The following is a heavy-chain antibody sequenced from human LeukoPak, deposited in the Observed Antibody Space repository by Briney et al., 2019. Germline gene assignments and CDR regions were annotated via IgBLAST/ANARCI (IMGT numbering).Heavy chain of an antibody. J-gene: IGHJ4*02. D-gene: IGHD5-12*01. CDR3: AIRTPVDIVATLGERVKKGLDY. Sequence: ASVKVSCRASGYTFTSYDINWLRQATGQGLEWMGWMNPNSGNTGYAQKFQGRVTMTRNTSMSTAYMELSSLRSEDTAVYYCAIRTPVDIVATLGERVKKGLDYWGQGTLVTVSS. V-gene: IGHV1-8*01. CDR2: MNPNSGNT. CDR1: GYTFTSYD.